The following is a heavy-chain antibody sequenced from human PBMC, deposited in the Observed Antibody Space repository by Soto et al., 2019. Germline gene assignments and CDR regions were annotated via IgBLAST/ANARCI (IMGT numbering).Heavy chain of an antibody. J-gene: IGHJ5*01. CDR1: GGSISIGGYY. CDR3: AGDQWFGEPRSQSNWFDS. CDR2: IYYTGTT. V-gene: IGHV4-31*11. D-gene: IGHD3-10*01. Sequence: VQLQESGPGLVKPSQTLSLSCAVSGGSISIGGYYWSWIRQHPGKGLEWIGYIYYTGTTYYKSSLKSRVIMSVDTSKNQFSLNLTSVTAADPAVYYCAGDQWFGEPRSQSNWFDSWGQGILVTVAS.